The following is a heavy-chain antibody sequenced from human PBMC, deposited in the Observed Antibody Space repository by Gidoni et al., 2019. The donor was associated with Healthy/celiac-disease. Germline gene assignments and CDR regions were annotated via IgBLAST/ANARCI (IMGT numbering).Heavy chain of an antibody. Sequence: QVQLQQWGAGLLKPSETLSLTCAVYGGYFSGYYWSWLRQPPGKGLEWIGEIHHSGSTNYDPSLKSRVTISVDTSKNQFSLKLSSVTAADTAVYYCARDLRQLVRSDYYYGMDVWGQGTTVTVSS. CDR3: ARDLRQLVRSDYYYGMDV. V-gene: IGHV4-34*01. D-gene: IGHD6-13*01. CDR2: IHHSGST. J-gene: IGHJ6*02. CDR1: GGYFSGYY.